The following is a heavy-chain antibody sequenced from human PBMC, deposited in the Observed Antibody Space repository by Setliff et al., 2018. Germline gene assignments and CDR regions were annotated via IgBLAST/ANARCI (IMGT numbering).Heavy chain of an antibody. D-gene: IGHD2-15*01. V-gene: IGHV3-11*04. CDR3: TRDYGFCSGGSCSYYGMDV. Sequence: GGSLRLSCAASGFTFSDYYMNWIRQAPGKGLEWVSYISRGGSTIYYADSVKGRFTSSRDNAKNSLYLQMNSLRADDTAVYYCTRDYGFCSGGSCSYYGMDVWGQGTTVTVSS. CDR1: GFTFSDYY. J-gene: IGHJ6*02. CDR2: ISRGGSTI.